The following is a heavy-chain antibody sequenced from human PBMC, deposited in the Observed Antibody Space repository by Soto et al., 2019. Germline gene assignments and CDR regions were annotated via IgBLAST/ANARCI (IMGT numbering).Heavy chain of an antibody. V-gene: IGHV3-15*01. CDR2: IKSKTDGGTT. CDR3: ATDFEWNSFAY. Sequence: EVQLVQSGGGLVKPGGSLRLSCAASGFTFSNAWMSWVRQAPGKGLEWVGRIKSKTDGGTTDYAAPVKGRFTISRDDSKNTLYLQINSLKTEDTAVYYCATDFEWNSFAYWGQGNLVTVSS. J-gene: IGHJ4*02. CDR1: GFTFSNAW. D-gene: IGHD3-9*01.